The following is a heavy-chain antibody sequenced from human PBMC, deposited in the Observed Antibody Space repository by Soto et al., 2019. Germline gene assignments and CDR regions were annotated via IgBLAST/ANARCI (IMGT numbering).Heavy chain of an antibody. J-gene: IGHJ6*02. D-gene: IGHD1-7*01. CDR2: ITPIFGTA. CDR3: ASLSSYYYYGMDV. V-gene: IGHV1-69*13. CDR1: GGTFSSYA. Sequence: SVKVSCKASGGTFSSYAISWVRQAPGQGLEWMGGITPIFGTANYAQKFQGRVTITADESTSTAYMELSSLRSEDTAVYYCASLSSYYYYGMDVWGQGTTVTVSS.